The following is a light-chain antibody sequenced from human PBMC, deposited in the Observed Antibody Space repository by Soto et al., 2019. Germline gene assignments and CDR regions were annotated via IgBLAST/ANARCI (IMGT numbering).Light chain of an antibody. V-gene: IGKV3-15*01. J-gene: IGKJ1*01. CDR1: QSVNSN. CDR3: QQYNIWPLWT. Sequence: EIVLTQFPDTLSLSPGERATLSCRASQSVNSNYLAWFQQKPGQPPRLLIYAASTRATDVPARFSGGGSETEFTLTISSLQSEDFAVYFCQQYNIWPLWTFGQGTKVDIK. CDR2: AAS.